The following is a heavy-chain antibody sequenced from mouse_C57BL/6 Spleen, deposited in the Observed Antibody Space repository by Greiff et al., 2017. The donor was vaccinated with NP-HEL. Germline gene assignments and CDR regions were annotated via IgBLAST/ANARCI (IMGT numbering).Heavy chain of an antibody. Sequence: EVHLVESEGGLVQPGSSMKLSCTASGFTFSDYYMAWVRQVPEKGLEWVANINYDGSSTYYLDSLKSRFIISRDNAKNILYLQMSSLKSEDTATYYCARDRGIDYGSSFDYWGQGTTLTVSS. CDR2: INYDGSST. J-gene: IGHJ2*01. D-gene: IGHD1-1*01. V-gene: IGHV5-16*01. CDR3: ARDRGIDYGSSFDY. CDR1: GFTFSDYY.